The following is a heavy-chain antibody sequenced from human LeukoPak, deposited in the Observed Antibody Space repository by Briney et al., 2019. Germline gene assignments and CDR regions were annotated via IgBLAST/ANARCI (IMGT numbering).Heavy chain of an antibody. V-gene: IGHV4-34*01. CDR2: INHSGST. CDR1: GGSFSGYY. D-gene: IGHD4-11*01. Sequence: SETLSLTCAVYGGSFSGYYWSWIRQPPGKGLEWSGEINHSGSTNYNPSLKSRVTILVDKSKNQFSLKLSSVTAADTAVYYCARRTTVTIPFGYWGQGTLVTVSS. CDR3: ARRTTVTIPFGY. J-gene: IGHJ4*02.